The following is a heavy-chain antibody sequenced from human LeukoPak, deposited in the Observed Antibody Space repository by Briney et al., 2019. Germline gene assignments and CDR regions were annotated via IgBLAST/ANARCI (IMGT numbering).Heavy chain of an antibody. CDR2: ISWSSGNI. V-gene: IGHV3-9*01. CDR1: GFIFDDYA. Sequence: GGSLRLSCAASGFIFDDYAMHWVRQAPGKGLEWVSGISWSSGNIAYADSVKGRFTISRDNAKNSLYLQMNSLRAEDTALYYCAKDYSRGYSYGYVRPIDYWGQGTLVTVSS. J-gene: IGHJ4*02. D-gene: IGHD5-18*01. CDR3: AKDYSRGYSYGYVRPIDY.